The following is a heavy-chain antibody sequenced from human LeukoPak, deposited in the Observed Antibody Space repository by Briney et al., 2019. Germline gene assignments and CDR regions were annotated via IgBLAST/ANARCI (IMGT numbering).Heavy chain of an antibody. CDR3: ARIYYLNGSGMFDP. D-gene: IGHD3-10*01. Sequence: PGGSLRLSCAASGFTFSSYSMNWVRQAPGKGLGWVSYISSSSTIYYADSVKGRFTISRDNAKNSLYLQMNSLRAEDTAVYYCARIYYLNGSGMFDPWGQGTLVTVSS. J-gene: IGHJ5*02. V-gene: IGHV3-48*01. CDR1: GFTFSSYS. CDR2: ISSSSTI.